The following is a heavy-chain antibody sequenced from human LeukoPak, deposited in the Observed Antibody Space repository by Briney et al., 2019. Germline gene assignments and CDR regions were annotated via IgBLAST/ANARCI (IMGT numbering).Heavy chain of an antibody. V-gene: IGHV3-33*01. CDR3: ASLRRGGSLDY. J-gene: IGHJ4*02. Sequence: GGSLRLSCAASGFTFSTYGMHWVRQAPGKGLEWVAVIWYDGSNKYYADSVKGRFTISRDNSKNTLYLQMNSLRAEDTAVYYCASLRRGGSLDYWGQGTLVTVSS. CDR2: IWYDGSNK. CDR1: GFTFSTYG. D-gene: IGHD5-24*01.